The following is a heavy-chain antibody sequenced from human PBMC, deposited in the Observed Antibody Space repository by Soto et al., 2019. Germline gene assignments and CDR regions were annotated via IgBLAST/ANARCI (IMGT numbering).Heavy chain of an antibody. D-gene: IGHD1-26*01. CDR2: INHSGST. CDR3: ARGSIVGATGRYYGMDV. J-gene: IGHJ6*02. Sequence: PSETLSLTCAVYGGSFSGYYWSWIRQPPGKGLEWIGEINHSGSTNYNPSLKSRVTISVDTSKNQFSLKLSSVTAADTAVYYCARGSIVGATGRYYGMDVWGQGTTVTVSS. CDR1: GGSFSGYY. V-gene: IGHV4-34*01.